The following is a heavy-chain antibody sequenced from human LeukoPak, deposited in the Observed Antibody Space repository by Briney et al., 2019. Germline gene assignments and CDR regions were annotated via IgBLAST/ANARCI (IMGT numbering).Heavy chain of an antibody. CDR2: NSGST. CDR1: GDSLSDYF. J-gene: IGHJ3*02. V-gene: IGHV4-59*08. CDR3: ARGRGYGGNYLRSFDI. D-gene: IGHD1-26*01. Sequence: SETLSLTCTVSGDSLSDYFWSWIRQPPGKGLEWIGYNSGSTNYNASLKSRVTILLVRSKNQFSLKLSSVTAADTAVYYCARGRGYGGNYLRSFDIWGQGTMVTVPS.